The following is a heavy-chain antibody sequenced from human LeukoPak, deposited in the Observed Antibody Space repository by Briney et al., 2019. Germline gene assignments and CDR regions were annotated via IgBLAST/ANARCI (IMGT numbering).Heavy chain of an antibody. CDR2: ISSSSSYI. CDR3: ARVGMVRGVISFYYYMDV. Sequence: GGSLRLSCAASGFTFSSYSMNWVRQAPGKGLEWVSSISSSSSYIYYADSVKGRFTISRDNAKNSLYLQMNSLRAEDTAVYYCARVGMVRGVISFYYYMDVWGKGTTVTVSS. CDR1: GFTFSSYS. J-gene: IGHJ6*03. D-gene: IGHD3-10*01. V-gene: IGHV3-21*01.